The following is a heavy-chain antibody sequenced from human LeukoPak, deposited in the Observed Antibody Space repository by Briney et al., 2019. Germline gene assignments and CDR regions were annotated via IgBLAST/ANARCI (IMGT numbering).Heavy chain of an antibody. Sequence: ASVKVSCKASGYTFTSYGISWVRQAPGQGLEWMGWISAYNGNTNYAQKLQGRVTMTTDTSTSTAYMELRSLRADDTAVYYCAISHYYGSRHTFDYWGQGTLVTVSS. D-gene: IGHD3-10*01. CDR1: GYTFTSYG. CDR3: AISHYYGSRHTFDY. J-gene: IGHJ4*02. CDR2: ISAYNGNT. V-gene: IGHV1-18*01.